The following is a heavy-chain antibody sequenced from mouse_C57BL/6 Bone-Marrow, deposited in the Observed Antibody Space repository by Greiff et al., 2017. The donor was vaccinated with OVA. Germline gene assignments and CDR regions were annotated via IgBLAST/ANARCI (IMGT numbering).Heavy chain of an antibody. V-gene: IGHV5-17*01. D-gene: IGHD3-2*02. Sequence: EVKVVESGGGLVKPGGSLKLSCAASGFTFSDYGMHWVRQAPEKGLEWAAYISSGSSTIYYADTVKGRFTISRDNAKNTLFLQMTSLRSEDTAMYYCARIRAYWGQGTLVTVSA. CDR1: GFTFSDYG. J-gene: IGHJ3*01. CDR3: ARIRAY. CDR2: ISSGSSTI.